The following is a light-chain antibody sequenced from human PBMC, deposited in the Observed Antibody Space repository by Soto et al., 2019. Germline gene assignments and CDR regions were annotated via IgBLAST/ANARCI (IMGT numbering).Light chain of an antibody. Sequence: DTNFNKSPSFLSAYLGERVSITCRASHGTSSYVAWYQQKPGTAPKLLIYGASTLQSGAPSRFSGSGSGTDFALTISSLQPEDSATDYCQQLKSYPLTFCGVT. J-gene: IGKJ4*01. CDR2: GAS. V-gene: IGKV1-9*01. CDR1: HGTSSY. CDR3: QQLKSYPLT.